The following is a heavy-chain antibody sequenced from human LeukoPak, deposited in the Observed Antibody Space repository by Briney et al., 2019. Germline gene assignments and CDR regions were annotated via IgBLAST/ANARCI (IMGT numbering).Heavy chain of an antibody. D-gene: IGHD6-13*01. Sequence: GGSLRLSCAASGFTFSSYGMHWVRQAPGKGLEWVAFIRYDGSNKYYADSVKGRFTISRDNSKNTLYLQMNSLRAEDTAVYYCAKAVSSSWYFDNWGQGTLVTVSS. J-gene: IGHJ4*02. CDR1: GFTFSSYG. CDR2: IRYDGSNK. V-gene: IGHV3-30*02. CDR3: AKAVSSSWYFDN.